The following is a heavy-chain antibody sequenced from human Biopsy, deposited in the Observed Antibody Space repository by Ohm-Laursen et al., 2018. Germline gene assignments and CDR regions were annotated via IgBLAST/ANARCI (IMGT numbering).Heavy chain of an antibody. CDR2: IYYSVMT. D-gene: IGHD4-11*01. Sequence: PSETLSLTCTVSGDSVTKYYWSWIRQPLGKGLEWIGHIYYSVMTNYNPSLQSRVSISVDTSRNQVSLTLSSVTAADTAVYYCARDSGILNYGNFKYYHYYGMDVWGQGTKVTVSS. CDR3: ARDSGILNYGNFKYYHYYGMDV. CDR1: GDSVTKYY. V-gene: IGHV4-59*02. J-gene: IGHJ6*02.